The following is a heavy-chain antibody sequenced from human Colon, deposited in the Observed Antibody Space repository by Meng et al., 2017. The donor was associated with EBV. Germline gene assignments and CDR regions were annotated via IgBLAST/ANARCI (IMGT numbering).Heavy chain of an antibody. Sequence: GQLGESGGGLVQPGGSLGLSCTASGLTFSSYAMSWVRQAPGKGLEWVSVISASNDGTKYYADSVKGRFTISRDNSKNTLYLQMNSLRAEDAAIYYCVKDSTVTVTYYFEYWGQGTLVTVSS. CDR3: VKDSTVTVTYYFEY. CDR1: GLTFSSYA. J-gene: IGHJ4*02. D-gene: IGHD4-17*01. V-gene: IGHV3-23*04. CDR2: ISASNDGTK.